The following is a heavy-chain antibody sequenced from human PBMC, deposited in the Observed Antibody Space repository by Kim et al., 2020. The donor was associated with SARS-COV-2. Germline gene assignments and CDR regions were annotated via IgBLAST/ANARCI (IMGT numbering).Heavy chain of an antibody. J-gene: IGHJ1*01. V-gene: IGHV7-4-1*02. CDR2: INTKTGNP. CDR3: GTSQDYGDYGVVGH. CDR1: GYTFTSYG. Sequence: ASVKVSCKTSGYTFTSYGMNWVRQAPGQGLEWMGWINTKTGNPMYAQGFTGRFVFSLDTSVNTAFLEISTLKGEDTAVYYCGTSQDYGDYGVVGHWGQGT. D-gene: IGHD4-17*01.